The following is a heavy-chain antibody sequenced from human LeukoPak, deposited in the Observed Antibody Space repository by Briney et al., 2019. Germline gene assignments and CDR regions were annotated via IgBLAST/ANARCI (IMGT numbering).Heavy chain of an antibody. Sequence: PGGSLRLSCAASGFTFSSYAMHWVRQAPGKGLEYVSAISSNGGSTYYANSVKGRFTISRDNSKNTLYLQMGSLRAEDMAVYYCARDGIVVVPAAMPGNNYYYYMDVWGKGTTVTISS. CDR1: GFTFSSYA. V-gene: IGHV3-64*01. CDR3: ARDGIVVVPAAMPGNNYYYYMDV. J-gene: IGHJ6*03. CDR2: ISSNGGST. D-gene: IGHD2-2*01.